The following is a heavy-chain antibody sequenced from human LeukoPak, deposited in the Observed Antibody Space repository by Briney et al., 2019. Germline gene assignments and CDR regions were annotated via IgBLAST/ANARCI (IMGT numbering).Heavy chain of an antibody. V-gene: IGHV1-18*01. CDR2: IGTYGGDT. D-gene: IGHD3-22*01. CDR1: TSR. J-gene: IGHJ5*01. Sequence: GASVKVSCKATSRISWVRQAPGQGLEWMGWIGTYGGDTYYAQKFQGRTTVTTDTSTSTVYMERRNLRSDDTAVYYCARDLWNFYDDSGYNRDFDSWGQGTLVTVSS. CDR3: ARDLWNFYDDSGYNRDFDS.